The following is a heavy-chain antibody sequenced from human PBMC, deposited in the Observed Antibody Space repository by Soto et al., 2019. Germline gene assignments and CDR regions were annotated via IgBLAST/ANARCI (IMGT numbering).Heavy chain of an antibody. J-gene: IGHJ6*02. Sequence: ASVKVSCKASGGNFSNYAISWVRQAPGQGLEWMGGIIPIFNTANYAQKFQGRVTITADKSTSTAYMELSSLRSEDTAVYYCASGLVVPAGIRYYYYGMDVWGQGTTVTVSS. CDR1: GGNFSNYA. D-gene: IGHD2-2*01. CDR2: IIPIFNTA. V-gene: IGHV1-69*06. CDR3: ASGLVVPAGIRYYYYGMDV.